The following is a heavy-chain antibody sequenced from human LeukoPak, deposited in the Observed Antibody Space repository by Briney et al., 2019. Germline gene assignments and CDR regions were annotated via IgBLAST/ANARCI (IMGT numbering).Heavy chain of an antibody. CDR2: ISSSSSTI. D-gene: IGHD2-2*01. CDR1: GFTLSNYN. Sequence: GGSLRLSCATSGFTLSNYNINWVRQAPGKGLEWVSFISSSSSTIHYADSVKGRFTISRDNAKNSLYLQMNSLRDGDTAVYYCARGTRPPDYWGQGTLVTVSS. CDR3: ARGTRPPDY. J-gene: IGHJ4*02. V-gene: IGHV3-48*02.